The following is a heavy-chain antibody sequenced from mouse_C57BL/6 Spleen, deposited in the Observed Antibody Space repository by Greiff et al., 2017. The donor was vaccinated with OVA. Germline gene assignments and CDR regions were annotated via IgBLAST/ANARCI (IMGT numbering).Heavy chain of an antibody. CDR1: GFTFSDYG. Sequence: EVMLVESGGGLVQPGGSLKLSCAASGFTFSDYGMAWVRQAPRKGPEWVAFLSNLAYSIYYADTVTGPFTISRENAKNTLYLEMSSLRSEDTAMYYCARGNPNYYAMDDWGQGTSVTVSS. CDR3: ARGNPNYYAMDD. D-gene: IGHD2-1*01. CDR2: LSNLAYSI. J-gene: IGHJ4*01. V-gene: IGHV5-15*01.